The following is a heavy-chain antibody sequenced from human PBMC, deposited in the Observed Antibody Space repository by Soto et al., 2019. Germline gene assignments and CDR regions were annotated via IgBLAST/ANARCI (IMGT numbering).Heavy chain of an antibody. D-gene: IGHD3-10*01. CDR1: GFTFDDYA. CDR2: ISWNSGSI. Sequence: PGGSLRLSCAASGFTFDDYAMHWVRQAPGKGLEWVSGISWNSGSIGYADSVKGRFTISRDNAKNSLYLQMNSLRAEDTALYYCAKGKDYGSGSYYLHWGQGTLVTVSS. J-gene: IGHJ4*02. CDR3: AKGKDYGSGSYYLH. V-gene: IGHV3-9*01.